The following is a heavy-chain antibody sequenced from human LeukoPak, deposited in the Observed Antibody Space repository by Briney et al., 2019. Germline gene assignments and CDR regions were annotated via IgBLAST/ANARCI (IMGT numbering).Heavy chain of an antibody. CDR3: ARDPNGDYIGAFDM. V-gene: IGHV3-23*01. D-gene: IGHD4-17*01. CDR1: GFIFSDYA. Sequence: TGGSLRLSCAASGFIFSDYALMWLRQSPGKGLEWVPAIRGSGGGTFYADSVKGRFTISRDNSKNTLYLQMNGLRAEDTAVYYCARDPNGDYIGAFDMWGRGTLVTVSS. CDR2: IRGSGGGT. J-gene: IGHJ3*02.